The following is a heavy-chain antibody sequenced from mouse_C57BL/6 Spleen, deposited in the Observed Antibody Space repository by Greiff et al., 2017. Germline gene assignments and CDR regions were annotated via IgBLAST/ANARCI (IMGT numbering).Heavy chain of an antibody. Sequence: VQGVESGPELVKPGASVKLSCKASGYTFTSYDINWVKQRPGQGLEWIGWIYPRDGSTKYNEKFKGKATLTVDTSSSTAYMELHSLTSEDSAVYFCAGTGSNLFYYAMDYWGKGTSVTVSS. V-gene: IGHV1-85*01. D-gene: IGHD2-5*01. CDR2: IYPRDGST. CDR3: AGTGSNLFYYAMDY. CDR1: GYTFTSYD. J-gene: IGHJ4*01.